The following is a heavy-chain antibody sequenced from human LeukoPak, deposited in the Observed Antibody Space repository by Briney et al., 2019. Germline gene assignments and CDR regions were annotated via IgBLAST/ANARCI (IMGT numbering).Heavy chain of an antibody. Sequence: GGSLRLSCAASGFTFSSYSMNWVRQAPGKGLEWVSYISSSSSTIYYADSVKGRFTISRDNAKNSLYLQMNSLRDEDTAVYYCARDKGYSGSYGDFDYWGQGTLVSVSS. D-gene: IGHD1-26*01. V-gene: IGHV3-48*02. J-gene: IGHJ4*02. CDR3: ARDKGYSGSYGDFDY. CDR2: ISSSSSTI. CDR1: GFTFSSYS.